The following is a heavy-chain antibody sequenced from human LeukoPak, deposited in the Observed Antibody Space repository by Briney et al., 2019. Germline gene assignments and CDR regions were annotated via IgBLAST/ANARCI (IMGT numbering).Heavy chain of an antibody. V-gene: IGHV1-2*02. CDR3: ARDLRKRLMATTTLTGAPGY. J-gene: IGHJ4*02. CDR2: INPNSGGT. CDR1: GYTFTGYY. D-gene: IGHD5-24*01. Sequence: ASVKVSCKASGYTFTGYYMHWVRQAPGQGLEWMGWINPNSGGTNYAQKFQGRVTTTRDTSISTAYMELSRLRSDDTAVYYCARDLRKRLMATTTLTGAPGYWGQGTLVTVSS.